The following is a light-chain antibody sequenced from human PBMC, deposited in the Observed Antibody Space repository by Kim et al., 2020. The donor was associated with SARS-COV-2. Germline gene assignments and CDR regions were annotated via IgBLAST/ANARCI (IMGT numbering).Light chain of an antibody. CDR2: GAS. J-gene: IGKJ2*01. CDR3: QQTYSTPYT. CDR1: QTIGTY. V-gene: IGKV1-39*01. Sequence: ASVGDRVTITCRTSQTIGTYLNWFQQKPGKAPKVLIYGASNLHSGVPSRFSGSRSGTDFTLTISSLQPEDFGNYFCQQTYSTPYTFGQGTKLEI.